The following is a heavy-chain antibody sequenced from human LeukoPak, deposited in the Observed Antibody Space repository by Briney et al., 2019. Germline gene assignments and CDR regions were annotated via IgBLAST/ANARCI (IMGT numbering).Heavy chain of an antibody. J-gene: IGHJ4*02. CDR1: GGSIRSYY. CDR3: AREGYDSSGYTGFDY. D-gene: IGHD3-22*01. V-gene: IGHV4-59*12. CDR2: IYYSGST. Sequence: SETLSLTCTVSGGSIRSYYWSWIRQPPGKGLEWIGYIYYSGSTNYNPSLKSRVTISIDTAKNQFSLKLSSVTAADTAVYYCAREGYDSSGYTGFDYWGQGTLVTVSS.